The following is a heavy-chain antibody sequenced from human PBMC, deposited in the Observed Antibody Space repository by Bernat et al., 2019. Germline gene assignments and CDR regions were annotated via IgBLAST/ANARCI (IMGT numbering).Heavy chain of an antibody. V-gene: IGHV3-30*18. D-gene: IGHD4-23*01. J-gene: IGHJ3*02. CDR3: AKDGVGTQISDALDI. CDR2: ISYDGSNR. CDR1: GFTISSYG. Sequence: VQVVESGGGVVQPGRSLRLSCAASGFTISSYGMHWVRQAPGKGLEWVAVISYDGSNRYYVDSVKGRFTISRDNSKNTLYVEMNSLRAEDTAVYYCAKDGVGTQISDALDIWGQGTMVTVSS.